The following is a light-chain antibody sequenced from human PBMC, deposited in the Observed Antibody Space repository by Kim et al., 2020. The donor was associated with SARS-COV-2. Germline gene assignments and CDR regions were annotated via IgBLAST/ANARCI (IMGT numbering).Light chain of an antibody. CDR2: GKN. V-gene: IGLV3-19*01. J-gene: IGLJ3*02. CDR3: NSRDSSGNHLV. Sequence: SSELTQDPAVSVALGQTVRITCQGDGLSTYYASWYQQKPGQAPILVIYGKNNRPSGIPDRFSASTSGNPGSLTITGAQAEDEADYYCNSRDSSGNHLVFG. CDR1: GLSTYY.